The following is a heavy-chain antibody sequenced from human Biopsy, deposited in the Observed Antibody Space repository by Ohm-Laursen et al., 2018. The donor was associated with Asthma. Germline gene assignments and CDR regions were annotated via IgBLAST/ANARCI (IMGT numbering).Heavy chain of an antibody. D-gene: IGHD1-1*01. V-gene: IGHV3-30*01. J-gene: IGHJ3*02. Sequence: SLRLSCSASGFSFSNFAIHWVRQAPGKGLEWVGVISRDASTQDYADSVKGRFTIARDNSKNTLDLQMNSLREEDTAVYYCVRDGTDDAFDIWGQGTVVSVSS. CDR3: VRDGTDDAFDI. CDR1: GFSFSNFA. CDR2: ISRDASTQ.